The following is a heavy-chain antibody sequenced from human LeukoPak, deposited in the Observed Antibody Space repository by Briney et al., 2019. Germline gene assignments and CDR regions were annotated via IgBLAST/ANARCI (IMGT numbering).Heavy chain of an antibody. V-gene: IGHV3-30*04. CDR3: ARDEESGSSWYNAFDI. CDR1: GFTFSSYA. CDR2: ISYDGSNK. J-gene: IGHJ3*02. D-gene: IGHD6-13*01. Sequence: PGGSLRLSCAASGFTFSSYAMHWVRQAPGKGLEWVAVISYDGSNKYYADSVKGRFTISRDNSKNTLYLQMNSLRAEDTAVHYCARDEESGSSWYNAFDIWGQGTMVTVSS.